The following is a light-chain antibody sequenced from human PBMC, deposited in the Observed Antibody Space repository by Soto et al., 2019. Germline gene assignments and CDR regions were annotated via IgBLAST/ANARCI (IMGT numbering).Light chain of an antibody. J-gene: IGLJ2*01. CDR3: SARDDSLSGVV. CDR1: SSNIGSIH. V-gene: IGLV1-47*01. CDR2: RSD. Sequence: QSVLTQPPSTSGTPGQRVTISCSGSSSNIGSIHVYWYQQFPGMAPKLLMYRSDQRPTGVPDRFSGSKSGTSASLAISGLRSDDEADYYCSARDDSLSGVVFGGGTKLTVL.